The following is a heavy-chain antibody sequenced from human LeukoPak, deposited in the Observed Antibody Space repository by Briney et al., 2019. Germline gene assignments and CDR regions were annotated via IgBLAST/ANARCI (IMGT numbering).Heavy chain of an antibody. CDR2: IWYDGSNK. Sequence: GGSLRLSCAASGFTFSSYGMHWVRQAPGKGLEWVAVIWYDGSNKYYADSVKGRFTISRDNSKNTLYLQMNSLRAEDTAVCYCAKDHIWFGESPFAFDYWGQGTLVTVSS. D-gene: IGHD3-10*01. CDR3: AKDHIWFGESPFAFDY. J-gene: IGHJ4*02. CDR1: GFTFSSYG. V-gene: IGHV3-33*06.